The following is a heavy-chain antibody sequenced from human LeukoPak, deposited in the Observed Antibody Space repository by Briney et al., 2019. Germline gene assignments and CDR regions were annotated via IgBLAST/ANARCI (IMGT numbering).Heavy chain of an antibody. CDR2: IRYDGSNK. V-gene: IGHV3-30*02. J-gene: IGHJ6*03. CDR3: AKDEKLGIDYYYYYMDV. Sequence: GGSLRLSCAASGFTFSSYAMSWVRQAPGKGLEWVAFIRYDGSNKYYADSVKGRFTISRDNSKNTLYLQMNSLRAEDTAVYYCAKDEKLGIDYYYYYMDVWGKGTTVTVSS. CDR1: GFTFSSYA. D-gene: IGHD7-27*01.